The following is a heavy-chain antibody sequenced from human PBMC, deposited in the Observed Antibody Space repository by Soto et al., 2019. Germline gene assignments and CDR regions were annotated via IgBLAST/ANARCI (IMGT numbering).Heavy chain of an antibody. J-gene: IGHJ3*02. CDR1: GLTFSSYS. CDR2: ISSSSSYI. CDR3: ARDPGGYDFWSGYYRPDAFDI. D-gene: IGHD3-3*01. Sequence: NPWWSLKLSSAASGLTFSSYSMNWVRQAPGKGLEWVSSISSSSSYIYYADSVKGRFTISRDNAKDSLYLQMNSLRAEDTAVYYCARDPGGYDFWSGYYRPDAFDIWGQGTMVTVSS. V-gene: IGHV3-21*01.